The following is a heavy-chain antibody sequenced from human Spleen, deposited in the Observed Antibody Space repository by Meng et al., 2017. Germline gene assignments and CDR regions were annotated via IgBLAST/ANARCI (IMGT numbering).Heavy chain of an antibody. CDR3: GRGGRDGYNYFSY. D-gene: IGHD5-24*01. CDR1: GFTFSSYE. V-gene: IGHV3-48*03. CDR2: ITTSGSTI. J-gene: IGHJ4*02. Sequence: GESLKISCAASGFTFSSYEMNWVRQAPGKGLEWVSYITTSGSTIYYADSVKGRVTISRDNAKNPLYLQMNSLGAEDTAVYYCGRGGRDGYNYFSYWGQGTLVTVSS.